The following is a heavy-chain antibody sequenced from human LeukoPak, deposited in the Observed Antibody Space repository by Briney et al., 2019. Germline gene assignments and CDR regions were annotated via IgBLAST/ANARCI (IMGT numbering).Heavy chain of an antibody. CDR2: INHSGST. V-gene: IGHV4-39*07. Sequence: PSETLSLTCTVSGGSISSSSYLWGWIRQPPGKGLEWIGEINHSGSTNYNPSLKSRVTISVDTSRNQFSLKLSSVTAADTAVYYCARGAGYSSSWYPYYYYYMDVWGKGTTVTVSS. D-gene: IGHD6-13*01. J-gene: IGHJ6*03. CDR1: GGSISSSSYL. CDR3: ARGAGYSSSWYPYYYYYMDV.